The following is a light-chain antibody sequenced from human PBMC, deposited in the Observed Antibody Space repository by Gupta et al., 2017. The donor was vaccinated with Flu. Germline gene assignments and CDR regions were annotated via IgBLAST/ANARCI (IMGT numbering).Light chain of an antibody. V-gene: IGKV1-12*01. J-gene: IGKJ4*01. Sequence: GDTVTITCRASQGIGGSLAWFQQKPGKAPNPLIYDASSLEFGVPSRFSGSGSGTDFTLTISSLQPEDFATYYCQQAASFPLTFGGGTKVEIQ. CDR3: QQAASFPLT. CDR2: DAS. CDR1: QGIGGS.